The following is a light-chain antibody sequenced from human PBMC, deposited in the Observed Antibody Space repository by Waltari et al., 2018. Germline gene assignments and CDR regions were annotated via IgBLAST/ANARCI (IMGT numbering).Light chain of an antibody. CDR2: EVS. V-gene: IGLV2-23*02. CDR3: CSYAGSLSKV. J-gene: IGLJ2*01. CDR1: RSDVGGYNL. Sequence: QSALTQPASASGSPGLSITISFTGNRSDVGGYNLVSWYQQHPGTAPKLIIYEVSKRPSGVSNRFSGSKSGNTASLTISGLQADDEADYYCCSYAGSLSKVFGGGTKLTVL.